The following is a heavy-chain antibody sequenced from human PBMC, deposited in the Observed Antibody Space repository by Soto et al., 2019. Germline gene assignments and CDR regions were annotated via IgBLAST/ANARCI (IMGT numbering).Heavy chain of an antibody. CDR2: IIPIYGTS. V-gene: IGHV1-69*01. CDR1: GGTFGNFA. J-gene: IGHJ2*01. Sequence: QVPLVQSGAELKKPGSSVKVSCKVSGGTFGNFAISWVRQAPGQGPEWVAGIIPIYGTSNLADDFRGRITLTADESTATAYRELSSLRSEDTAIYYCATGSRDGYNYWYFDLLGRVTQVTVSS. D-gene: IGHD2-21*02. CDR3: ATGSRDGYNYWYFDL.